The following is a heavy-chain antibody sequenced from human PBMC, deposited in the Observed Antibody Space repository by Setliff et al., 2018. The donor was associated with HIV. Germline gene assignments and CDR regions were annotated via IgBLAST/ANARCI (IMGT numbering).Heavy chain of an antibody. V-gene: IGHV3-23*01. J-gene: IGHJ4*02. Sequence: PGGSLRLSCVASGFRFRGHAMNWGRQAPGKGLEWVSVISGSGGSTFYADSVKGRFTISRDNSKNTVYLQMNSLRAEDTAVYYCAKGYLDWLRAGTFDYWGQGSLVTVSS. CDR3: AKGYLDWLRAGTFDY. CDR2: ISGSGGST. D-gene: IGHD3-9*01. CDR1: GFRFRGHA.